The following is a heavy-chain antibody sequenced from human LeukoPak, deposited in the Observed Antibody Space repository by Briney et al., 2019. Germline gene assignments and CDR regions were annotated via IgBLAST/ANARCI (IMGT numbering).Heavy chain of an antibody. CDR2: THSSGST. J-gene: IGHJ4*02. Sequence: PSETLSLTCTVSGGTISSYYWNWIRQPPGKGLEWIGYTHSSGSTKYNPSIKSRVTISVDTAKNQFYLKLSSVTAAERAVYYCARWYSSGWAFDYWGQGTLVTVSS. CDR1: GGTISSYY. CDR3: ARWYSSGWAFDY. V-gene: IGHV4-59*08. D-gene: IGHD6-19*01.